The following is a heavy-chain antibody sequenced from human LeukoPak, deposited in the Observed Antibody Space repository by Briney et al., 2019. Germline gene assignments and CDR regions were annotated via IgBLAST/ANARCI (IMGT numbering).Heavy chain of an antibody. V-gene: IGHV1-69*13. CDR2: IIPVFGTA. D-gene: IGHD3-9*01. CDR3: ASMSRPLYDILTGYPPTNYYYYGMDV. CDR1: GGTFSSYA. Sequence: SVKVSCKASGGTFSSYAISWVRQAPGQGLEWMGGIIPVFGTANYAQKFQGRVTITADESTSTAYMELSSLRSEDTAVYYCASMSRPLYDILTGYPPTNYYYYGMDVWGQGTTVTVSS. J-gene: IGHJ6*02.